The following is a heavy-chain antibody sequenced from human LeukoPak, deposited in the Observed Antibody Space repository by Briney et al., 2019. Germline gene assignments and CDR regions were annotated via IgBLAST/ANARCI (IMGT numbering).Heavy chain of an antibody. Sequence: GASVKVSCKASGYTFTSYYMHWVRQAPGQGLEWMGIISPSGGSTSYAQKFQGRVTMTRDTSTSTVYMELSSLRSEDTAVYYCARDRSHYYDSSGYSYTPDAFDIWGQGTMVTVSS. CDR3: ARDRSHYYDSSGYSYTPDAFDI. V-gene: IGHV1-46*01. D-gene: IGHD3-22*01. J-gene: IGHJ3*02. CDR2: ISPSGGST. CDR1: GYTFTSYY.